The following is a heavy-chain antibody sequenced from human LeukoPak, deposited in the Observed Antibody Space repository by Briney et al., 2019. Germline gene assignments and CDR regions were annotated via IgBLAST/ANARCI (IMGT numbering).Heavy chain of an antibody. J-gene: IGHJ4*02. CDR2: INSDGGST. CDR3: ARAKPGTLVDY. V-gene: IGHV3-74*01. D-gene: IGHD6-13*01. Sequence: GGSLRLSCAASGFTFSSYWMHWVRQGPGKGLVWVSRINSDGGSTSYADSVKGRFTISRDNAKNTLYLQMNSLRAEDTPVYCYARAKPGTLVDYWGQGTLVTVSS. CDR1: GFTFSSYW.